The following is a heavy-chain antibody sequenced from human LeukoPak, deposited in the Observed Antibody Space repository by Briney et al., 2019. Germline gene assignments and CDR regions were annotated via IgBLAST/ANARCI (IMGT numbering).Heavy chain of an antibody. CDR3: ARAVAAAGNDY. V-gene: IGHV4-34*01. CDR1: GGSFSGYY. CDR2: ISHSGST. J-gene: IGHJ4*02. Sequence: SETLSLTCAVSGGSFSGYYCTWIRQPPGKGLEWLGEISHSGSTNYNPSLKSRVTISVDTSKNQFSLKLSSVTAADTAVYYCARAVAAAGNDYWGQGTLVTVSS. D-gene: IGHD6-13*01.